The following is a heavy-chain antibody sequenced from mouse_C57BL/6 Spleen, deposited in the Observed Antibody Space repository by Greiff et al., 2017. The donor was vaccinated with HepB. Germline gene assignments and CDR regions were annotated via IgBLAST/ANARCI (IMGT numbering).Heavy chain of an antibody. CDR2: INPSTGGT. CDR3: ARITSYAMDY. V-gene: IGHV1-42*01. J-gene: IGHJ4*01. Sequence: EVQLQQSGPELVKPGASVKISCKASGYSFTGYYMNWVKQSPEKSLEWIGEINPSTGGTTYNQKFKAKATLTVDKSSSTAYMQLKSLTSEDSAVYYCARITSYAMDYWGQGTSVTVSS. D-gene: IGHD1-1*01. CDR1: GYSFTGYY.